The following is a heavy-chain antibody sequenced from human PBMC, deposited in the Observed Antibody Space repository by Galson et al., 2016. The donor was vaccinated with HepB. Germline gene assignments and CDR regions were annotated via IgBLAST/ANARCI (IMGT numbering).Heavy chain of an antibody. CDR2: ISGSGSVI. Sequence: SLRLSCAASGFSISDYYMSWIRQAPGKGLEWVSYISGSGSVIHYADSVKGRFIIARDRAKNSLYLHMNTLRAGATAVFYSARRRPRASFDYWGQGTLVTVAS. CDR3: ARRRPRASFDY. CDR1: GFSISDYY. J-gene: IGHJ4*02. V-gene: IGHV3-11*04.